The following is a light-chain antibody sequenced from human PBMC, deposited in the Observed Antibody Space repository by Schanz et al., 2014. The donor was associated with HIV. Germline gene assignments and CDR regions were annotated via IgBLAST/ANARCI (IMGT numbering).Light chain of an antibody. CDR1: NSDVGGYKS. Sequence: QSALTQPASVSGSPGQSITISCTGTNSDVGGYKSVSWYQQHPGKAPQLMIYDVSNRPSGVSARFSASKTGETASLTISGLQAEDEAEYYCSTYTTSKTWVFGGGTKLTVL. V-gene: IGLV2-14*03. CDR3: STYTTSKTWV. J-gene: IGLJ3*02. CDR2: DVS.